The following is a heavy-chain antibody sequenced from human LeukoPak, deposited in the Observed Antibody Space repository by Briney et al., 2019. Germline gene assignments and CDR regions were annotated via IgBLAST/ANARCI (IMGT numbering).Heavy chain of an antibody. V-gene: IGHV3-23*01. CDR1: GFRISSYA. CDR2: ISGSGGST. J-gene: IGHJ4*02. CDR3: AKVSPPD. Sequence: PGGSLRLSCAASGFRISSYAMSWVRQAPEKGLEWVSVISGSGGSTYYADSVKGRFTISRDNSKNTLYLQMNGLRAEDTAIYYCAKVSPPDWGQGTLVTVSS.